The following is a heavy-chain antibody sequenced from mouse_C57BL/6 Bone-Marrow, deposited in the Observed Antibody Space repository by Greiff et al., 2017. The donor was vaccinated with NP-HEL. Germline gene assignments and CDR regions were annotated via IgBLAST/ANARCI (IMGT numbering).Heavy chain of an antibody. CDR1: GYTFTDYY. J-gene: IGHJ1*03. CDR2: INPYNGGT. V-gene: IGHV1-19*01. CDR3: AREDYYGSSHHWYFDV. Sequence: EVQGVESGPVLVKPGASVKMSCKASGYTFTDYYMNWVKQSHGKSLEWIGVINPYNGGTSYNQKFKGKATLTVDKSSSTAYMELNSLTSEDSAVYYCAREDYYGSSHHWYFDVWGTGTTVTVSS. D-gene: IGHD1-1*01.